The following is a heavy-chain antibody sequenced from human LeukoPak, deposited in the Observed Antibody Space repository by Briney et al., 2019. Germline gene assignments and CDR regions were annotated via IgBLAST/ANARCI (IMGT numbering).Heavy chain of an antibody. CDR1: GFTFSSYA. CDR3: AADSRRSSGWFLPDRFDI. V-gene: IGHV3-23*01. D-gene: IGHD6-19*01. J-gene: IGHJ3*02. Sequence: GGSLRLSCAASGFTFSSYAMSWVRQAPGKGLEWVSAISGSGGSTYYADSVKGRFTISRDNSKNTLYLQMNSLRAEDTAVYYCAADSRRSSGWFLPDRFDIWGQGTKVTVSS. CDR2: ISGSGGST.